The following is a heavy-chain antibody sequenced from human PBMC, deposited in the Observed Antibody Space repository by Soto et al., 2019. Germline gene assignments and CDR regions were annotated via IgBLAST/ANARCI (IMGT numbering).Heavy chain of an antibody. Sequence: QVQLVESGGGVVQPGRSLRLSCAASGITFSNYGTHWVRQAPGKGLEWVAVIWYDGREKYYADSVKGRFTISRDNSKNTLYLQTNSLTTDVTGVYYCVSGYGYFDNWGPGTLVPVSS. J-gene: IGHJ4*02. CDR3: VSGYGYFDN. CDR1: GITFSNYG. CDR2: IWYDGREK. D-gene: IGHD3-22*01. V-gene: IGHV3-33*01.